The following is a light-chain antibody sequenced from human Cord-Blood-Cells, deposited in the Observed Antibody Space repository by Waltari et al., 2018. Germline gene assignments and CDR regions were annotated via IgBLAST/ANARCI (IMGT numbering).Light chain of an antibody. CDR2: DAS. V-gene: IGKV3-11*01. CDR1: QSVSSY. CDR3: QQRSNWLT. J-gene: IGKJ4*01. Sequence: IVLTQSPAPLSLSPGERATCSCRARQSVSSYLAGYQQKPGQAPRLLIYDASNRATGIPARFSGSGSGTDFTLTISSLGPEDFAVYYCQQRSNWLTFGGGTKVEIK.